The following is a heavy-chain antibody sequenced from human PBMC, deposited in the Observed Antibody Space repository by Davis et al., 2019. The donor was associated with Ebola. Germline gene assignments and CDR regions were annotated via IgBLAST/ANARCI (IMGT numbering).Heavy chain of an antibody. Sequence: SETLSLTCAVYGGSFSGYYWSWIRQHPGKGLEWIGYIYYSGSTYHNPSLMSRVTISVDTSKNQFSLNLSSVTAADTAVYYCARQEGMSTIDYWGRGTLVTVSS. D-gene: IGHD5-24*01. V-gene: IGHV4-34*01. CDR2: IYYSGST. J-gene: IGHJ4*02. CDR3: ARQEGMSTIDY. CDR1: GGSFSGYY.